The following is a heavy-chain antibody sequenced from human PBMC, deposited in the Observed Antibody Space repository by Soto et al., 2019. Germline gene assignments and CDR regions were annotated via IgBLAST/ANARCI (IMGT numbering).Heavy chain of an antibody. CDR1: GGSISSYY. CDR2: IYYSGST. D-gene: IGHD3-10*01. Sequence: QVQLQESGPGLVKPSETLSLTCTVSGGSISSYYWSWIRQPPGKGLEWIGYIYYSGSTNYNPSLKSRVTISVDTSKNQFSLKLSSVTAADTAVYYCARDQMVRGYYYYGMDVWGQGTTVTVSS. J-gene: IGHJ6*02. V-gene: IGHV4-59*01. CDR3: ARDQMVRGYYYYGMDV.